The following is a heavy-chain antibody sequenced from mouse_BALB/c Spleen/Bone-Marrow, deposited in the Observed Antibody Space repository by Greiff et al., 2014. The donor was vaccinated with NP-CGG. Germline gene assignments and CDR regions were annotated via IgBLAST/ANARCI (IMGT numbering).Heavy chain of an antibody. D-gene: IGHD2-3*01. V-gene: IGHV1-18*01. CDR3: AREGGYDGYYPLAY. CDR1: GYSFTGYT. CDR2: INPYDGGT. J-gene: IGHJ3*01. Sequence: VHVKQSGAELVRPGSSMKISCEASGYSFTGYTMNWVKQSHGKNLEWIGLINPYDGGTSYNQKFKGKATLTVDKSSSTAYMEFLSLTSEDSAVYYCAREGGYDGYYPLAYWGQGTLVTVSA.